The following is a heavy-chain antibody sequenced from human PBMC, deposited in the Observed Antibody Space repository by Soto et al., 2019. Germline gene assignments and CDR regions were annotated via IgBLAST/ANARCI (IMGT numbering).Heavy chain of an antibody. J-gene: IGHJ6*02. CDR3: VRHYYDSSGYPAPYYHGMDV. D-gene: IGHD3-22*01. V-gene: IGHV4-39*01. CDR2: IFYSGTT. Sequence: SETRSLTCTVAGGSISSSGYYWGWIRQSRGKGLEGIGTIFYSGTTYYNPSLESRITISQDTANNQFSLKLTSVTAADTAVYYCVRHYYDSSGYPAPYYHGMDVWGQGTTVTVSS. CDR1: GGSISSSGYY.